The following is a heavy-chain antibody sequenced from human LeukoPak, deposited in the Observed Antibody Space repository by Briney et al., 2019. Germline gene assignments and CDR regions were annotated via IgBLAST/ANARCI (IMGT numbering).Heavy chain of an antibody. V-gene: IGHV3-11*01. Sequence: LSLTCAVYGGSFSGYYWSWIRQAPGKGLEWVSYISSSSSTIYYADSVKGRFTISRDNAKNSLYLQMNSLRAEDTAVYYCARNDYYGSGSYPDAFDIWGQGTMVTVSS. J-gene: IGHJ3*02. D-gene: IGHD3-10*01. CDR2: ISSSSSTI. CDR1: GGSFSGYY. CDR3: ARNDYYGSGSYPDAFDI.